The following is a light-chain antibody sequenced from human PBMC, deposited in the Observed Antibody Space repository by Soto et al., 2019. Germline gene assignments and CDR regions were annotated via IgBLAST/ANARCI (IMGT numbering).Light chain of an antibody. CDR2: AAS. J-gene: IGKJ4*01. V-gene: IGKV1-39*01. CDR1: QSISSY. CDR3: QQSYSTLP. Sequence: DIQMTQSPSSLSASVGDRVTITCRASQSISSYLNWYQQKPGKDPKLLIYAASSLQSGVPSRFSGSGSGTDFTLNISSLQPEDFATYYCQQSYSTLPFGGGTQVDIX.